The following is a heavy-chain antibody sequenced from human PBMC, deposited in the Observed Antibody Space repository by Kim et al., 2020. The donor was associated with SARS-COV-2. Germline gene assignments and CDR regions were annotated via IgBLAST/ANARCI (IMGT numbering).Heavy chain of an antibody. CDR1: GGSFSGYY. Sequence: SETLSLTCAVYGGSFSGYYWSWIRQPPGKGLEWIGEINHSGSTNYNPSLKSRVTISVDTSKNQFSLKLSSVTAADTAVYYCARGASITMIVVVSPNWFDPWGQGNPV. V-gene: IGHV4-34*01. CDR2: INHSGST. CDR3: ARGASITMIVVVSPNWFDP. D-gene: IGHD3-22*01. J-gene: IGHJ5*02.